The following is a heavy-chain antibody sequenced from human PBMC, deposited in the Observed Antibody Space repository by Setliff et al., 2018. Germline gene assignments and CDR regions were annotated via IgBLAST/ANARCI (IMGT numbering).Heavy chain of an antibody. D-gene: IGHD3-10*01. J-gene: IGHJ4*02. CDR2: INTGNGNT. CDR3: ARGRANYYFSGSFMDY. CDR1: GYTFASSG. Sequence: ASVKVSCKASGYTFASSGISWVRQAPGQGLEWMGWINTGNGNTKYSQKFQGRLILSRDTSANIAYMELHSLTSEDRAVYYCARGRANYYFSGSFMDYWGQGTLVTVSS. V-gene: IGHV1-3*04.